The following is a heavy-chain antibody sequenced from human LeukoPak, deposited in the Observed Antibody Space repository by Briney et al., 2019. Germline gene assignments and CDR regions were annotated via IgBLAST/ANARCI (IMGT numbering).Heavy chain of an antibody. CDR2: INPSGGST. CDR3: ARDWTNGTILDY. CDR1: GYTFTSYY. J-gene: IGHJ4*02. V-gene: IGHV1-46*03. Sequence: ASVKVSCKASGYTFTSYYMHWVRQAPGQGLEWMGIINPSGGSTSYAQKVQGRVSMTRDTSTSKVYMELSSLRSEDTAVYYCARDWTNGTILDYWGQGTLVTVSS. D-gene: IGHD1-1*01.